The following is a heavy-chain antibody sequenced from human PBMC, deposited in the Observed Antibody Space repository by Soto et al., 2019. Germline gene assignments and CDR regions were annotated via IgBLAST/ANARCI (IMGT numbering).Heavy chain of an antibody. CDR1: GFTFNDDY. CDR2: ISSSGTTI. V-gene: IGHV3-11*01. J-gene: IGHJ6*02. D-gene: IGHD3-16*02. CDR3: AKRSVCGSYRPSMDV. Sequence: QGQLWESGGGLAKPGGSLRLSCAASGFTFNDDYMSWIRQAPGKGLEWVSYISSSGTTIYYAYSVKGLFTISGDNAGNSLFLQMSSWRAEDAAVYDWAKRSVCGSYRPSMDVWGHGTTISVSS.